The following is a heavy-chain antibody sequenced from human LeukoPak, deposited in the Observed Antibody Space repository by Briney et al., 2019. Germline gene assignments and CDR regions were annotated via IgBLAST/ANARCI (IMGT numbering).Heavy chain of an antibody. CDR2: IYYSGST. Sequence: SETLSLTCTVSGGSISSSSYYWGWIRQPPGKGLEWIGSIYYSGSTYYNPSLKSRVTISVDTSKNQFSLKLSSVTAADTAVYYCAREADYGGNPIDYWGQGTLVTVSS. J-gene: IGHJ4*02. CDR3: AREADYGGNPIDY. CDR1: GGSISSSSYY. V-gene: IGHV4-39*07. D-gene: IGHD4-23*01.